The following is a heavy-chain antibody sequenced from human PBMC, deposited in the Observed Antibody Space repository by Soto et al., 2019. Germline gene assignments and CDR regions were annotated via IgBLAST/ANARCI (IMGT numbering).Heavy chain of an antibody. D-gene: IGHD6-13*01. Sequence: SVKVSCKASGGTFSSYAISWVRQAPGQGLEWMGGIIPIFGTANYAQKFQGRVTITADESTSTAYMELSSLRSEDTAVYYCARGPHPSIAAAGTPFDYWGQGTLVTVSS. CDR2: IIPIFGTA. V-gene: IGHV1-69*13. CDR3: ARGPHPSIAAAGTPFDY. J-gene: IGHJ4*02. CDR1: GGTFSSYA.